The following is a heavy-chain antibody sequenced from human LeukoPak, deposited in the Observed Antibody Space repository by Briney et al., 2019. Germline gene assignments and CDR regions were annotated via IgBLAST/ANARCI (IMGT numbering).Heavy chain of an antibody. J-gene: IGHJ4*02. CDR2: ISYDGSNK. V-gene: IGHV3-30*04. D-gene: IGHD3-22*01. CDR3: AREGDSSGYLFTTPFDY. Sequence: GGSLRLSCAASGFTFSSYAMHWVRQAPGKGLEWVAVISYDGSNKYYADSVKGRFTISRDNSKNTLSLQMNSLRPEDTAVYYCAREGDSSGYLFTTPFDYWGQGALVTVSS. CDR1: GFTFSSYA.